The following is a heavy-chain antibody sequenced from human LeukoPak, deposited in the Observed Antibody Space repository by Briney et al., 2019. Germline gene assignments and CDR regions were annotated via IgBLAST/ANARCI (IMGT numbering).Heavy chain of an antibody. J-gene: IGHJ4*02. CDR1: GFTFSDYE. V-gene: IGHV3-30*18. CDR2: ISYDGSNK. Sequence: GGSLRLSCAAYGFTFSDYEIHWVRQAPGKGLEWVAVISYDGSNKYYADSVKGRFTISRDNSKNTLYLQMNSLRAEDTAVYYCAKESPLYSSGWYFDYWGQGTLVTVSS. D-gene: IGHD6-19*01. CDR3: AKESPLYSSGWYFDY.